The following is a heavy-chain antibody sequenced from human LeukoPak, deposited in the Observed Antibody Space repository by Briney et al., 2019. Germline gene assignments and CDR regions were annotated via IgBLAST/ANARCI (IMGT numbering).Heavy chain of an antibody. D-gene: IGHD4-17*01. CDR2: IWYDGSNK. Sequence: GGSLRLSCAASGFTFSSHGMHWVRQAPGKGLEWVAVIWYDGSNKYYADSVKGRFTISRDNSKNTLYLQMNSLRAEDTAVYYCAGAHADYGDYEDYWGQGTLVTVSS. CDR3: AGAHADYGDYEDY. V-gene: IGHV3-33*01. CDR1: GFTFSSHG. J-gene: IGHJ4*02.